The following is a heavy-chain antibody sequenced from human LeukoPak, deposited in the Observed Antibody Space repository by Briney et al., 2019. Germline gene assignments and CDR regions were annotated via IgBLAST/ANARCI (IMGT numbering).Heavy chain of an antibody. V-gene: IGHV3-7*01. CDR1: AFTFSNYW. Sequence: PGGSLRLSCAASAFTFSNYWMTWVRQAPGKGLEWVANIKQDGSETYYVDSVKGRFTISRDNAKNSLYLQMNSLRAEDTAVYYCARGRAAEDWGQGTLVTVSS. D-gene: IGHD6-13*01. J-gene: IGHJ4*02. CDR2: IKQDGSET. CDR3: ARGRAAED.